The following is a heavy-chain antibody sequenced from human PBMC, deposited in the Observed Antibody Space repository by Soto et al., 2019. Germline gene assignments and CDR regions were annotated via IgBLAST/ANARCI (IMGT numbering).Heavy chain of an antibody. V-gene: IGHV4-34*01. CDR1: GGSFSGYY. J-gene: IGHJ6*02. CDR3: ARDSEVGASGGLDV. CDR2: INHSGST. Sequence: SETLSLTCAVYGGSFSGYYWSWIRQPPGKGLEWIGEINHSGSTNYNPSLKSRVTISVDTSKNQFSLKLSSVTAADTAVYYCARDSEVGASGGLDVWGQGTTVTVSS. D-gene: IGHD1-26*01.